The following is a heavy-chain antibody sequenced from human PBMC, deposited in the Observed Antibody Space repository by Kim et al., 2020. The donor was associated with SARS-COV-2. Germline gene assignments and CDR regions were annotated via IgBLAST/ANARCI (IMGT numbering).Heavy chain of an antibody. CDR2: VSSGGSNK. CDR3: AKGEAKWELLVAFTI. J-gene: IGHJ3*02. V-gene: IGHV3-30*18. CDR1: GFTFSSYG. D-gene: IGHD1-26*01. Sequence: GGSLRLSCAAFGFTFSSYGMNWVRQAPGKGLEWVAVVSSGGSNKYYGDSVKGRFTISRDNSKNTLYLQMNSLRPEDTAVYYCAKGEAKWELLVAFTIWGKGTMVTVSS.